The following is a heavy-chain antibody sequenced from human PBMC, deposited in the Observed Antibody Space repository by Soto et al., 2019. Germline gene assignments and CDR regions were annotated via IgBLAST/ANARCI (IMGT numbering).Heavy chain of an antibody. D-gene: IGHD3-10*01. CDR3: ARDFDDSGTSYFDY. Sequence: QVKLQESGPGLVKPSQTLSLTCTVSGGSISSGDYYWSWIRQHPGKGLAWIGYIYRSGSTYYNPSLKSRVTMSVDRSKNQFSLKLSSVTAADTAVYYCARDFDDSGTSYFDYWGQGILVTVSS. CDR2: IYRSGST. CDR1: GGSISSGDYY. V-gene: IGHV4-31*03. J-gene: IGHJ4*02.